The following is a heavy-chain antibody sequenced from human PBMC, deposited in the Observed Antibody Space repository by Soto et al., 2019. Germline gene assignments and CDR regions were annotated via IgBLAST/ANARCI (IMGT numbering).Heavy chain of an antibody. V-gene: IGHV3-7*01. Sequence: EVQLVESGGGLVQPGGSLRLSCAASGFTFSSYWMSWVRQAPGKGLESVANIKQDGSEKYYVDSVKGRFTISRDNAKNSLYLQMNSLRAEDTAVYYCARGSRRSSIVVVPAAMPAFWFDPWGQGTLVTVSS. CDR3: ARGSRRSSIVVVPAAMPAFWFDP. J-gene: IGHJ5*02. CDR1: GFTFSSYW. D-gene: IGHD2-2*01. CDR2: IKQDGSEK.